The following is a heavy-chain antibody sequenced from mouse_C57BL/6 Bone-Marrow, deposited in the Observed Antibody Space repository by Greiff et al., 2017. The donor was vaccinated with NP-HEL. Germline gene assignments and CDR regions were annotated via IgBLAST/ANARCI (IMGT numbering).Heavy chain of an antibody. J-gene: IGHJ3*01. V-gene: IGHV7-1*01. D-gene: IGHD3-3*01. CDR1: GFTFSDFY. CDR2: SRNKANDYTT. Sequence: EVKVVESGGGLVQSGRSLRLSCATSGFTFSDFYMEWVRQAPGKGLEWIAASRNKANDYTTEYSASVKGRFIVSRDTSQSILYLQMNALRAEDTAIYYCARDLRGFAYWGQGTLVTVSA. CDR3: ARDLRGFAY.